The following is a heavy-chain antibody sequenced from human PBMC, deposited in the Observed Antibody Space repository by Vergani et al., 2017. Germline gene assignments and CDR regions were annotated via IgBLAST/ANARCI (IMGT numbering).Heavy chain of an antibody. CDR3: ARDPGGYCSSTSCYTGFYYYYYMDV. D-gene: IGHD2-2*02. J-gene: IGHJ6*03. CDR2: ISYDGSNK. CDR1: GFTFSSYA. Sequence: QVQLVESGGGVVQPGRSLRLSCAASGFTFSSYAMHWVRQAPGKGLEWVAVISYDGSNKYYADSVKGRFTISRDNSKNTLYLQTNSLRAEDTAVYYCARDPGGYCSSTSCYTGFYYYYYMDVWGKGTTVTVSS. V-gene: IGHV3-30-3*01.